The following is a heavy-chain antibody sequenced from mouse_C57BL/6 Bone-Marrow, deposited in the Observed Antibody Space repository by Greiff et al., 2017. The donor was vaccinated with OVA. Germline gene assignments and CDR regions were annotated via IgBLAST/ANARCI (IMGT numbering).Heavy chain of an antibody. CDR3: ARRYYYGSSYFDY. CDR2: ISSGSSTI. V-gene: IGHV5-17*01. CDR1: GFTFSDYG. Sequence: EVMLVESGGGLVKPGGSLKLSCAASGFTFSDYGMHWVRQAPEKGLEWVAYISSGSSTIYSADTVKGRVTISIDNAKNTLFLQMTSLRSDDTAMYYCARRYYYGSSYFDYWGQGTTLTVSS. J-gene: IGHJ2*01. D-gene: IGHD1-1*01.